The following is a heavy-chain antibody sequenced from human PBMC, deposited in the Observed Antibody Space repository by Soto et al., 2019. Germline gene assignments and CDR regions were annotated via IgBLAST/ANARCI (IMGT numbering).Heavy chain of an antibody. CDR3: VDPYFFDY. V-gene: IGHV3-74*01. CDR2: INSDGSGT. D-gene: IGHD2-2*03. CDR1: EFSLSTYS. Sequence: PGGSLRLSCTASEFSLSTYSMNWVRQAPGKGLVWVSRINSDGSGTSYADSVKGRFTISRDNAKNTLYLQMNSLRAEDTALYYCVDPYFFDYWGQGTLVTVSS. J-gene: IGHJ4*02.